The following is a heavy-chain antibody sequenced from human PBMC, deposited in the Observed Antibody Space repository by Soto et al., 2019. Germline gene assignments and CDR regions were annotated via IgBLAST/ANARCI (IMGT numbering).Heavy chain of an antibody. Sequence: PSETLSLTCTVSGGSISSGGYYWNWIRQHPGKGLEWIGYIYYSGSTYYNPSLKSRVTISVDTSKNQFSLKLSSVTAADTAVYYCATGADYDILSGPTDYYYYGMDVWGQGTLVTVSS. CDR3: ATGADYDILSGPTDYYYYGMDV. CDR1: GGSISSGGYY. CDR2: IYYSGST. D-gene: IGHD3-9*01. V-gene: IGHV4-31*03. J-gene: IGHJ6*01.